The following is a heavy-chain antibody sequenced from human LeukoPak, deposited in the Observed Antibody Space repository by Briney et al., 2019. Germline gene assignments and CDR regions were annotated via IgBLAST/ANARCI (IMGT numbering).Heavy chain of an antibody. V-gene: IGHV1-46*01. CDR2: INPSGGST. D-gene: IGHD6-25*01. CDR3: ARGERSGNRPDY. CDR1: GYTFTSYY. J-gene: IGHJ4*02. Sequence: ASVKVSCRASGYTFTSYYMHWVRQAPGQGLEWMGIINPSGGSTSYAQKFQGRVTMTRDMSTSTVYMELSSLRSEDTAVYYCARGERSGNRPDYWGLGTLVTVSS.